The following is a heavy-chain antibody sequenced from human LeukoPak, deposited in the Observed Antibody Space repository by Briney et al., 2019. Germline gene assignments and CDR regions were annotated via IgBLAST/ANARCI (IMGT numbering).Heavy chain of an antibody. D-gene: IGHD4-17*01. V-gene: IGHV1-8*01. CDR2: MSPNSGNT. Sequence: ASVKVSRKASGYTFTSYDINWVRQATGQGLEWMGWMSPNSGNTGYAQKFQGRVTMTRNTSISTAYMELSSLRSEDTAVYYCARTVYYGDKGTEFDPWGQGTLVTVSS. J-gene: IGHJ5*02. CDR1: GYTFTSYD. CDR3: ARTVYYGDKGTEFDP.